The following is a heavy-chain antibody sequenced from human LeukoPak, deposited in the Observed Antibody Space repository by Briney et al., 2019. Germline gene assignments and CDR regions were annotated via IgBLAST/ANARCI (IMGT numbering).Heavy chain of an antibody. CDR2: LYHSGST. J-gene: IGHJ5*02. CDR1: GYSLSSGYY. Sequence: SETLSLTCAVSGYSLSSGYYWGWSRQPPGKGLEWIGSLYHSGSTYYNPSLKSRVTISVDTSKNQFSLKLSSVTAADTAVYYCAVIINWFDPWGQGTLVTVSS. V-gene: IGHV4-38-2*01. D-gene: IGHD3-10*01. CDR3: AVIINWFDP.